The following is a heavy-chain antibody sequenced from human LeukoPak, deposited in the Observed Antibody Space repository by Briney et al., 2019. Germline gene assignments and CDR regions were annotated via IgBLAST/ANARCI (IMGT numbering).Heavy chain of an antibody. Sequence: PGRSLRLSCAASGFTFSSYAMHCVRQTPGKGLEWVAVISYDGSNKYYADSVKGRFTISRDNSKNTLYLQMNSLRAEDTAVYYCARGRNQLLLYYYGMDVWGQGTTVTVSS. CDR3: ARGRNQLLLYYYGMDV. D-gene: IGHD2-2*01. J-gene: IGHJ6*02. CDR2: ISYDGSNK. V-gene: IGHV3-30-3*01. CDR1: GFTFSSYA.